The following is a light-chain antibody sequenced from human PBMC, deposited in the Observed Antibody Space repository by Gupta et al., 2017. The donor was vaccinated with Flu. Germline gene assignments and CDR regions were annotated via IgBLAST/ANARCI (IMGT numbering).Light chain of an antibody. CDR1: QSVSSSY. J-gene: IGKJ5*01. CDR2: GAS. Sequence: EIVLTQSPGTLSLSPGERATLSCRASQSVSSSYLAWYQQKPGQAPRLLIYGASSRATGIPDRFSGSGSGTEFTLTISRLEPEDFAVYYCQHYCSSPLTFGQGTLMEIK. V-gene: IGKV3-20*01. CDR3: QHYCSSPLT.